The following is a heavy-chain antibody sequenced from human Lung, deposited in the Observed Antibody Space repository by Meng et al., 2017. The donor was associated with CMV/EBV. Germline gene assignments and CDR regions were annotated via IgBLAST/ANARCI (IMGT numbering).Heavy chain of an antibody. V-gene: IGHV3-23*03. Sequence: GESLKISCAASGFTFSSYAMIWVRRAPGKGLEWVSVIYSGGSSTYYADSVKGRFTISRDNSKNTLYLQMNSLRAEDTAVYYCAKEYDFWSGSDHYYYYYGMHVWGQGTAVTVSS. CDR3: AKEYDFWSGSDHYYYYYGMHV. CDR1: GFTFSSYA. D-gene: IGHD3-3*01. J-gene: IGHJ6*02. CDR2: IYSGGSST.